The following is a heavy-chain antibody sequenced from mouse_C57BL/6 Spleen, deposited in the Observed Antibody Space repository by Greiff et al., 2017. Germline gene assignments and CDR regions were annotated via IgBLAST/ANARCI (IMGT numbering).Heavy chain of an antibody. V-gene: IGHV14-4*01. CDR3: TTGRPDY. J-gene: IGHJ2*01. Sequence: VQLQQSGAELVRPGASVKLSCTASGFNIKDDYMHWVKQRPEQGLEGIGWIDPENGDTEYASKFQGKATITADTSSNTAYLQLSSLTSEDTAVYYCTTGRPDYWGQGTTLTVSS. CDR2: IDPENGDT. CDR1: GFNIKDDY.